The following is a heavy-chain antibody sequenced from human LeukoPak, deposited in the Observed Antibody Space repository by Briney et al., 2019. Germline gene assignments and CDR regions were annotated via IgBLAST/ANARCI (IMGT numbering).Heavy chain of an antibody. J-gene: IGHJ4*02. CDR2: ISSSGSYI. V-gene: IGHV3-21*01. CDR1: GFSFSSYS. CDR3: ANSPSLWLVPPVVC. D-gene: IGHD6-19*01. Sequence: PGGSLRLSCAASGFSFSSYSMNWVRQAPGKGLEWVSLISSSGSYINYADSVKGRFTISRDNAKNSLFLQMNSLRVEDTAFYYCANSPSLWLVPPVVCWGQGTLVTVSS.